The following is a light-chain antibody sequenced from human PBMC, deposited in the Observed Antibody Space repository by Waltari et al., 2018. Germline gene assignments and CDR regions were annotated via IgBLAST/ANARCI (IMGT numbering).Light chain of an antibody. J-gene: IGLJ3*02. CDR2: SNN. CDR3: QSYDGSVSVAGV. Sequence: QSVLTQPPSVSGAPGQRVTIPCTGSSSNIGAGYDVHWYQQLPGAAPKVLIYSNNIRPSGVPDRFSGSKSGTSASLAIAGLQPEDEADYYCQSYDGSVSVAGVFGGGTRLTVL. V-gene: IGLV1-40*01. CDR1: SSNIGAGYD.